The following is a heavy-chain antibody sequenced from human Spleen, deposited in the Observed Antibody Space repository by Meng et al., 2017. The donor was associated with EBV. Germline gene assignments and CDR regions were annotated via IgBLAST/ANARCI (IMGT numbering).Heavy chain of an antibody. CDR3: ARDDSRYFDQ. D-gene: IGHD3-22*01. V-gene: IGHV4-30-4*02. Sequence: LKLKKSGHGWVKLLVALAIPCMVFVGSISSSSKEWGWSCQPPVKGLEWIRDIYYGGSTFSKPSLKSRVTISIDTSKNQFSLKLTYVTATETAVYFCARDDSRYFDQWGQGTLVTVSS. CDR1: VGSISSSSKE. CDR2: IYYGGST. J-gene: IGHJ4*02.